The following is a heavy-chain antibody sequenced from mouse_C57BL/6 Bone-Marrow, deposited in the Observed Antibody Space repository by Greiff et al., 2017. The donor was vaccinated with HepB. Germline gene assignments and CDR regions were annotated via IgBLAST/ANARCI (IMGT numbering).Heavy chain of an antibody. Sequence: QVQLKESGSELRSPGSSVKLSCKDFDSEVFPIAYMSWVRQKPGHGFEWIGGILPSIGRTIYGEKFEDKATLDADTLSNTAYLELNSLTSEDSAIYYCARRTGTGDWYFDVWGTGTTVTVSS. J-gene: IGHJ1*03. D-gene: IGHD4-1*01. CDR1: DSEVFPIAY. CDR3: ARRTGTGDWYFDV. V-gene: IGHV15-2*01. CDR2: ILPSIGRT.